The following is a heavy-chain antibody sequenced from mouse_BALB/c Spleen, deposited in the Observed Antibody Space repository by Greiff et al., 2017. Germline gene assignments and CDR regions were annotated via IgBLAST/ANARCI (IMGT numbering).Heavy chain of an antibody. Sequence: EVKVVESGGGLVQPGGSRKLSCAASGFTFSSFGMHWVRQAPAKGLEWVAYISSGSSTIYYADTVKGRFTISRDNPKNTLFLQMTSLRSEDTAMYYCARGNYGSSPYAMDYWGQGTSVTVSS. CDR2: ISSGSSTI. D-gene: IGHD1-1*01. CDR3: ARGNYGSSPYAMDY. V-gene: IGHV5-17*02. CDR1: GFTFSSFG. J-gene: IGHJ4*01.